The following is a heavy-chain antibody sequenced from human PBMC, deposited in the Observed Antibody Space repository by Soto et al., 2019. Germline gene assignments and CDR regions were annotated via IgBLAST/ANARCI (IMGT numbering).Heavy chain of an antibody. CDR2: IWYDGSNK. J-gene: IGHJ5*02. V-gene: IGHV3-33*01. CDR3: ARDRLRLSHQFDP. D-gene: IGHD5-12*01. CDR1: GFTFSSYG. Sequence: QVQLVESGGGVVQPGRSLRLSCAASGFTFSSYGMHWVRQAPGKGLEWVAVIWYDGSNKYYADSVKGRFTISRDNSKNTLYLQMNSLRAEDTAVYYCARDRLRLSHQFDPWGQGTLVTVSS.